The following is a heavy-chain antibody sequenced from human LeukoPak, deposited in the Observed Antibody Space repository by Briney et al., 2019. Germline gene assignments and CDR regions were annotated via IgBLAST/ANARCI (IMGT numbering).Heavy chain of an antibody. V-gene: IGHV3-30*02. D-gene: IGHD3-3*01. J-gene: IGHJ4*02. CDR3: AKDGAYTEVPYYDFWSGYPYYFDY. CDR2: IRYDGNNK. CDR1: GFTFSSYA. Sequence: GGSLRLSCTASGFTFSSYAMHWVRQAPGKGLEWVAFIRYDGNNKYYADSVKGRFTISRDNSKSTLFLQMNSLTTEDTAEYFCAKDGAYTEVPYYDFWSGYPYYFDYWGQGTLVTVSS.